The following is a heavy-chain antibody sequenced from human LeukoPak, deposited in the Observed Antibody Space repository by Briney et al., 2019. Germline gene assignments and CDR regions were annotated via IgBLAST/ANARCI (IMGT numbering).Heavy chain of an antibody. CDR3: ARVGPRGSYGSDY. Sequence: SETLSLTCAVSGYSISSGYYWGSLRHPPGTGLEWIGSIYHSGSTYYNPSLKSRVTISVDTSKYQFSLKLSSVTAADTAVYYCARVGPRGSYGSDYWGQGTLVTVSS. CDR2: IYHSGST. D-gene: IGHD5-18*01. J-gene: IGHJ4*02. CDR1: GYSISSGYY. V-gene: IGHV4-38-2*01.